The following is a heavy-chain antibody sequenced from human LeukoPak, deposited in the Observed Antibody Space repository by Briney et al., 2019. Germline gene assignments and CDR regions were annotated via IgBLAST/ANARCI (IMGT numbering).Heavy chain of an antibody. V-gene: IGHV4-59*01. CDR1: GGSISSYY. Sequence: SETLSLTCTVPGGSISSYYWSWIRQPPGKGLEWIGYIYYSGSTNYNPSLKSRVTISVDTSKNQCSLKLSSVTAADTAVYYCARCSASYWYAFDSWGQGTMVTVSS. J-gene: IGHJ3*02. D-gene: IGHD2-2*01. CDR2: IYYSGST. CDR3: ARCSASYWYAFDS.